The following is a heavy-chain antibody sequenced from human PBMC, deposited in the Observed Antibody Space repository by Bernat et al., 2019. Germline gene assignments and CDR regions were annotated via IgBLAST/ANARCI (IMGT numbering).Heavy chain of an antibody. J-gene: IGHJ6*03. CDR1: GFTFSSYS. Sequence: EVQLVESGGGLVKPGGSLRLSCAASGFTFSSYSMNWVRQAPGKGLEWVSSISSSSSYIYYADSVKGRFTISRDNAKNSLYLQMNSLRAEDTAVYYCAREWAYCSSTSCYGYYYYYYYMDVWGKGTTVTVSS. CDR2: ISSSSSYI. D-gene: IGHD2-2*01. V-gene: IGHV3-21*01. CDR3: AREWAYCSSTSCYGYYYYYYYMDV.